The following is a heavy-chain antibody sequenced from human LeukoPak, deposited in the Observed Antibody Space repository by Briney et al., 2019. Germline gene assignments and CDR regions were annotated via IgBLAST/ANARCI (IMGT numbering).Heavy chain of an antibody. J-gene: IGHJ4*02. CDR1: GFTFSSYS. D-gene: IGHD5-18*01. Sequence: GGSLRLSCAASGFTFSSYSMNWVRQAPGKGLEWVSSISSSSSYIYYADSVKGRFTISRDNSKNTLYLQMNSLRAEDTAVYYCARDTARYGYSYGLDYWGQGTLVTVSS. CDR3: ARDTARYGYSYGLDY. CDR2: ISSSSSYI. V-gene: IGHV3-21*03.